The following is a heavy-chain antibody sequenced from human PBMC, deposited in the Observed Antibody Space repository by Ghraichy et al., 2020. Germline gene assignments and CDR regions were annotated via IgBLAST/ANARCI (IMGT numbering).Heavy chain of an antibody. J-gene: IGHJ4*02. CDR2: INHSGST. CDR1: GGSFSGYY. Sequence: SETLSLTCAVYGGSFSGYYWSWIRQPPGKGLEWIGEINHSGSTNYNPSLKSRVTISVDTCKNQFSLKLSSVTAADTAVYYCARGGSWFGELLQREVYFDYWGQGTLVTVSS. D-gene: IGHD3-10*01. CDR3: ARGGSWFGELLQREVYFDY. V-gene: IGHV4-34*01.